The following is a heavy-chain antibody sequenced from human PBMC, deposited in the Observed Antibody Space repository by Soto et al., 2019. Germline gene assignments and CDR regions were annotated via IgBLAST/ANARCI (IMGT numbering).Heavy chain of an antibody. V-gene: IGHV3-23*01. D-gene: IGHD1-26*01. Sequence: GGSLRLSCAASGFSFSNYAMNWVRQAPGKGLEWVSGISGGGGGTYYADSVKGRFIISRDYSKNTVYLQMNSLRAEDTAFYYCVTLAIGKFDYWGQGNPVTVSS. CDR1: GFSFSNYA. CDR2: ISGGGGGT. CDR3: VTLAIGKFDY. J-gene: IGHJ4*02.